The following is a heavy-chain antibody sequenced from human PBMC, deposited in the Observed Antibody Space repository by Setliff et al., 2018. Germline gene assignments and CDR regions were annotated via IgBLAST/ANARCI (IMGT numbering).Heavy chain of an antibody. J-gene: IGHJ6*03. Sequence: GGSLRLSCAVSGFTFSDYHMMWILQAPGRGLEWVSYIRSSSFYTNYADSVKCRFTISRANAKNPLYLQMNSLRAEDTAVYYCARSTYEFKEDYYYYMDVWGKGTTVTVSS. CDR3: ARSTYEFKEDYYYYMDV. CDR1: GFTFSDYH. CDR2: IRSSSFYT. V-gene: IGHV3-11*03. D-gene: IGHD2-21*01.